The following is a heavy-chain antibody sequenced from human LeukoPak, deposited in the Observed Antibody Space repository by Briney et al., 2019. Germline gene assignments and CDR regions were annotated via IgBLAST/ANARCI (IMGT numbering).Heavy chain of an antibody. CDR3: ARDRLYSSGWYYFDY. CDR1: GGSISSGDYY. CDR2: IYYSGST. D-gene: IGHD6-19*01. Sequence: SETLSLTCTVSGGSISSGDYYWSWIRQPPGKGLECIGYIYYSGSTYYNPSLKSRVTISVDTSKNQFSLKLSSVTAADTAVYYCARDRLYSSGWYYFDYWGQGTLVTVSS. J-gene: IGHJ4*02. V-gene: IGHV4-30-4*01.